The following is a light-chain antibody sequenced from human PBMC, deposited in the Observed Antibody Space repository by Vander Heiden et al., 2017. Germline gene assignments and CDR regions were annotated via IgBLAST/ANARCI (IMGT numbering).Light chain of an antibody. CDR3: QQSGSSPFT. J-gene: IGKJ3*01. CDR2: GAS. V-gene: IGKV3-20*01. Sequence: IVLTQSPGTLSLSPGERATLSCRASQSVSSSSLAWYQQKPGQAPRLLIYGASSRATGIPDRFSGSGSGTDFTLSISRLEPEDFAVYYCQQSGSSPFTFGHGTKVDIK. CDR1: QSVSSSS.